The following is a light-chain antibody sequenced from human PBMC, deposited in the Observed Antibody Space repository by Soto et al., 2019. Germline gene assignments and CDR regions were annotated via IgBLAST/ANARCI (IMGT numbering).Light chain of an antibody. CDR1: SSNIGAGYD. CDR2: GNS. CDR3: QSYDSSLSVYVV. J-gene: IGLJ2*01. V-gene: IGLV1-40*01. Sequence: QSVLTQPPSVSGAPGQRVTISCTGSSSNIGAGYDVHWYQQLPGTAPKLLIYGNSNRPSGVPDRFSGSKSGTSASLAITGLQAEDEADYYCQSYDSSLSVYVVFGGRTKVTVL.